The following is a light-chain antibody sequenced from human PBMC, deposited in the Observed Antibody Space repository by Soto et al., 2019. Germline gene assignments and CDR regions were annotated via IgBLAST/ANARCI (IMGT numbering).Light chain of an antibody. J-gene: IGLJ3*02. CDR1: TSNIGSNT. CDR3: AIWDLTLSAWV. Sequence: QSVLTQPPSASGTPGQRVTISCSGTTSNIGSNTVSWYHHLPGTAPKLLNYSNDQRPSGVPDRFSGSKSGTSASLAISGLQSDDDDDYYCAIWDLTLSAWVFGGGTKLTVL. V-gene: IGLV1-44*01. CDR2: SND.